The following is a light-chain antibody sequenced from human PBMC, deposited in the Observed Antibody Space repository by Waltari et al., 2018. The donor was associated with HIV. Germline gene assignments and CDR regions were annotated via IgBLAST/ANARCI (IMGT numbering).Light chain of an antibody. CDR3: SSYASNNTFVV. V-gene: IGLV2-8*01. CDR2: EVN. J-gene: IGLJ2*01. CDR1: RRDLGRYEF. Sequence: QSALTQPPSASGPPGQTVTLSGTGTRRDLGRYEFVSWYQLQPDKVPKLIIYEVNKLPSGIPDRFSGSKSDNTASLTVSGLQTDDEAVYYCSSYASNNTFVVFGGGTRLTVL.